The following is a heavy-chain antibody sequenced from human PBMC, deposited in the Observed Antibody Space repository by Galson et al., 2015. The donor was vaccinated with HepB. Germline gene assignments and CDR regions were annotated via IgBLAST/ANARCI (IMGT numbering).Heavy chain of an antibody. Sequence: SLRLSCAASGFTVSSNYMSWVRQAPGKGLEWVSVIYSGGSTYYADSVKGRFTISRDNSKNTLYLQMNSLRAEDTAVYYCARNRLITGTYGTVYFDYWGQGTLVTVSS. CDR3: ARNRLITGTYGTVYFDY. V-gene: IGHV3-66*01. CDR1: GFTVSSNY. J-gene: IGHJ4*02. CDR2: IYSGGST. D-gene: IGHD1-7*01.